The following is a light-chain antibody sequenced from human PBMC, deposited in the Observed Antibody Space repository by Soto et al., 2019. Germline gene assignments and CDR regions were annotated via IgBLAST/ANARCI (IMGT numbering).Light chain of an antibody. V-gene: IGKV3-11*01. CDR2: DAS. Sequence: EIVLTQSPATLSLSPGERATLSCRASQSVSSYLAWYQQKPGQAPRLLIYDASNRATAIPARFSGSGSGTDFTLTISSLEAEDFAVYYCHQRSNWPPEITFGQGTRLEIK. CDR3: HQRSNWPPEIT. J-gene: IGKJ5*01. CDR1: QSVSSY.